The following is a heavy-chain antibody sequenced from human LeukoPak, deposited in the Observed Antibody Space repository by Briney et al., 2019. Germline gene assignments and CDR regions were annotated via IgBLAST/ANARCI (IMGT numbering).Heavy chain of an antibody. V-gene: IGHV4-59*11. Sequence: PSKTLSLTCAVSGASISSHYWSWIRQPPGKGLEWIGYTSGSISDNPSLKSRVAVSVDPSQNQVSLSLTSVTAADTAVYYCARVLAIFGLDTTDFYMDVWGKGTTVTVSS. CDR3: ARVLAIFGLDTTDFYMDV. CDR2: TSGSI. J-gene: IGHJ6*03. CDR1: GASISSHY. D-gene: IGHD3/OR15-3a*01.